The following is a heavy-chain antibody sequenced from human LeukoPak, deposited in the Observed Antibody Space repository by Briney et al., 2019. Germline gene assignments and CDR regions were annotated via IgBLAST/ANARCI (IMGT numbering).Heavy chain of an antibody. Sequence: SVKVSCKASGYTFAGYYMHWVRQAPGQGLEWMGRINPNSGGTNYAQKFQGRVTMTRDTSISTAYMELSGLRSDDTAVYYCARDGDPYYYYYMDVWGKGTTVTVSS. D-gene: IGHD3-3*01. CDR3: ARDGDPYYYYYMDV. J-gene: IGHJ6*03. CDR2: INPNSGGT. CDR1: GYTFAGYY. V-gene: IGHV1-2*06.